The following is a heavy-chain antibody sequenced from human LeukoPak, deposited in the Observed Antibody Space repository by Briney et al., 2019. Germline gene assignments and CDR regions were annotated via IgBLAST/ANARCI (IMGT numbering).Heavy chain of an antibody. V-gene: IGHV3-53*01. D-gene: IGHD3-10*01. CDR1: GFTVSSNY. Sequence: PGGSLRLSCAASGFTVSSNYMSWVRQAAGNGLEWVSVIYSGGSTYYADSVKGRFTISRDNSKITLYLPMNSLRAEDTAVYYCARIPPGFGESIDYWGQGTLVTVSS. J-gene: IGHJ4*02. CDR2: IYSGGST. CDR3: ARIPPGFGESIDY.